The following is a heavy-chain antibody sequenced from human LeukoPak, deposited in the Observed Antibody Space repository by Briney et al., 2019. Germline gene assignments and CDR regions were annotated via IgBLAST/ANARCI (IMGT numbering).Heavy chain of an antibody. CDR3: ATVSPPYDGDLDY. D-gene: IGHD3-3*01. V-gene: IGHV1-24*01. Sequence: GASVKVSCKASGYTFTSYGISWVRQAPGQGLEWMGGFDSEDGETIYAQKFQGRVTMTEDTSTDTAYMELSSLRSEDTAVYYCATVSPPYDGDLDYWGQGTLVTVSS. CDR1: GYTFTSYG. CDR2: FDSEDGET. J-gene: IGHJ4*02.